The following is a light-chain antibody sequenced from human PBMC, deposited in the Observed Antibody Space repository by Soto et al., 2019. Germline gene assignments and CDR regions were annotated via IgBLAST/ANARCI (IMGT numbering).Light chain of an antibody. Sequence: DIQMTQSPSSLSASVGDRVTITCRASQVIVYYLAWFTQKAGKAPKPLIYGASTLLCGVPSNFSGSASGTDFTLTISSLQPEDLATYYCLQYRASPSTFGGGTKVDI. J-gene: IGKJ4*01. V-gene: IGKV1-16*02. CDR3: LQYRASPST. CDR1: QVIVYY. CDR2: GAS.